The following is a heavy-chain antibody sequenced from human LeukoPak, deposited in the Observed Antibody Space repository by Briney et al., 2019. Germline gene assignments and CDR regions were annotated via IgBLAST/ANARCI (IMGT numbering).Heavy chain of an antibody. CDR3: ARGADCSSTSCYGGDYYYYYYMDV. D-gene: IGHD2-2*01. V-gene: IGHV1-69*04. J-gene: IGHJ6*03. CDR2: IIPILGIA. Sequence: SVKVSCKASGGTFSSYAISWVRQAPGQGLEWMGRIIPILGIANYAQKFQGRVTITADKSTSTAYMELSSLRSDDTAVYYCARGADCSSTSCYGGDYYYYYYMDVWGKGTTVTVSS. CDR1: GGTFSSYA.